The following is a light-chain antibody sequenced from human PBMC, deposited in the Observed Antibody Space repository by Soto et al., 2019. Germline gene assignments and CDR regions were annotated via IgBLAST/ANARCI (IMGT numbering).Light chain of an antibody. CDR1: SSDIGGYNY. J-gene: IGLJ2*01. Sequence: QSALTQPASVSGSPGQSITISCTGTSSDIGGYNYVSWYQQHPGKAPKLMIYAVTNRPSGVSNRFSGSKSGNTASLTISGFQAEDEADYYCSSYTSSNTLVFGGGTKLTVL. CDR3: SSYTSSNTLV. CDR2: AVT. V-gene: IGLV2-14*03.